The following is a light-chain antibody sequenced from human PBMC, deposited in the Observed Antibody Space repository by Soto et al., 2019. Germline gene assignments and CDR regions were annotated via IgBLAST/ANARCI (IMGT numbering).Light chain of an antibody. CDR2: GAS. J-gene: IGKJ5*01. CDR3: QQYNNWPPSIT. CDR1: QSVSSN. Sequence: EIVMTQSPATLSVSPGERATLSCRASQSVSSNLACYQQKPGQAPRLLIDGASTRATGIPARFSGSGSGTEFTLTISSLQSEDFAVYYCQQYNNWPPSITFGQGTRLEIK. V-gene: IGKV3-15*01.